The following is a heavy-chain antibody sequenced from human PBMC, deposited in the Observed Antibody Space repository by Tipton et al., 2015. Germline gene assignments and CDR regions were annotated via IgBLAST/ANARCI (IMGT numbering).Heavy chain of an antibody. CDR2: ISHSGST. D-gene: IGHD5-12*01. CDR3: ARVPDSGFDAFDI. J-gene: IGHJ3*02. V-gene: IGHV4-38-2*01. CDR1: AYSITSDYY. Sequence: TLSLTCAVSAYSITSDYYWGWIRQPPGKGLEWIGTISHSGSTYYTPSLKSRVTISADTSKNQFSLRLGSVTAADTAVYYCARVPDSGFDAFDIWGQGTMVTVSS.